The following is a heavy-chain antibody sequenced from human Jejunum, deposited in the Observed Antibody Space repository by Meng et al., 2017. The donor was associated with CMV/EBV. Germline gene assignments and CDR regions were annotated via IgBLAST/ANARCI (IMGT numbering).Heavy chain of an antibody. CDR1: GCSFSRFS. CDR3: AKTESTSALRPFDS. V-gene: IGHV1-69*02. CDR2: IIPIVDRA. J-gene: IGHJ4*02. Sequence: GCSFSRFSINWVPQAPGHGLEWMGRIIPIVDRADYAQTFQGRVTITADKSTSTAYMELRSLRSEDTAVYYCAKTESTSALRPFDSWGQGTVVTVSS. D-gene: IGHD1-26*01.